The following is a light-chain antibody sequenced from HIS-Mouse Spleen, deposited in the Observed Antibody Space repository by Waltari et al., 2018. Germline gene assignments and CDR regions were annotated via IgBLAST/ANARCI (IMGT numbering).Light chain of an antibody. Sequence: EIVLTQSPGTLSLSPGERATLSCRASQSVSSSYLAWYQQKPGQAPRPHVYGASSRATGLPDRFRGSGSGTDFTLTIRRLEPEDFAVYYCQQYGSAPPITFGQGTRLEIK. CDR3: QQYGSAPPIT. V-gene: IGKV3-20*01. CDR1: QSVSSSY. CDR2: GAS. J-gene: IGKJ5*01.